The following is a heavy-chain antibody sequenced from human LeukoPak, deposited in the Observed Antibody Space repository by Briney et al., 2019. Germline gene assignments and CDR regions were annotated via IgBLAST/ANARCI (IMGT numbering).Heavy chain of an antibody. D-gene: IGHD6-13*01. Sequence: GGSLRLSCAASGFTFSSYWMSWVRQAPGKGLEWVANIKQDGSEKYYVDSVKGRFTISRDNAKNSLYLQLNSLRAEDTAVYYCARDPTAYSSSWYSIEGWFDPWGQGTLVTVSS. CDR2: IKQDGSEK. V-gene: IGHV3-7*01. J-gene: IGHJ5*02. CDR1: GFTFSSYW. CDR3: ARDPTAYSSSWYSIEGWFDP.